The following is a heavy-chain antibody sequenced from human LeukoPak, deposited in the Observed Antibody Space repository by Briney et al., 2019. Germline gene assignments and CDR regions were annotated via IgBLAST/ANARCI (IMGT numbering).Heavy chain of an antibody. Sequence: ASVKVSCKASGYTFTSYDINWVRQATGQGLEWMGWMNPNSGNTGYAQKFQGRVTITRNTSISTAYVELSSLRSEDTAVYYCARGRTAVAGTYYYYYYMDVWGKGTTVTVSS. D-gene: IGHD6-19*01. CDR2: MNPNSGNT. V-gene: IGHV1-8*03. J-gene: IGHJ6*03. CDR3: ARGRTAVAGTYYYYYYMDV. CDR1: GYTFTSYD.